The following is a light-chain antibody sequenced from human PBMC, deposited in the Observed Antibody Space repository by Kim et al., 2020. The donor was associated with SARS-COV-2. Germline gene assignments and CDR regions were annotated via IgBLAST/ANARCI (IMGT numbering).Light chain of an antibody. J-gene: IGLJ2*01. CDR2: DVS. CDR3: CSYASSVV. CDR1: SGDVGGYNY. V-gene: IGLV2-11*01. Sequence: SPGQSVTISCTGTSGDVGGYNYVSWYQQHPGKAPKLMIYDVSKRPSGVPDRFSGSKSGNTASLTISGVQPEDEADYYCCSYASSVVFGGGTQLTVL.